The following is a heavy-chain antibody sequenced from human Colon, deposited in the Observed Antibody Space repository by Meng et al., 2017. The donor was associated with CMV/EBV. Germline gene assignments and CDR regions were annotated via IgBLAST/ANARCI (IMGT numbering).Heavy chain of an antibody. Sequence: SVKVSCKASGGTFRSYSISWLRQAPGQGLEWMGRISPALGIASYAQKFPDRVTITADISTSTAYMELTTLRSDDTAVYYCARDVLWGSSSTYSDYWGQGTLVTVSS. CDR2: ISPALGIA. V-gene: IGHV1-69*04. D-gene: IGHD3-16*01. CDR1: GGTFRSYS. J-gene: IGHJ4*02. CDR3: ARDVLWGSSSTYSDY.